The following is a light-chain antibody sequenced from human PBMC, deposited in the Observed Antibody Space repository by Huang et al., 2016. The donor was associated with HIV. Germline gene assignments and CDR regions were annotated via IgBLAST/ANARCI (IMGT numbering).Light chain of an antibody. V-gene: IGKV3D-15*01. J-gene: IGKJ4*01. CDR2: GAS. CDR3: QQYHNWPPLT. Sequence: EIVMTQSPATLSVSPGERATLSCRASQSVSSNLAWYQQKPGQAPRLLIYGASTRATGVPTTCRGSGSGTEFTLTISSLQSEDFAVYYCQQYHNWPPLTFGGGTKVEIK. CDR1: QSVSSN.